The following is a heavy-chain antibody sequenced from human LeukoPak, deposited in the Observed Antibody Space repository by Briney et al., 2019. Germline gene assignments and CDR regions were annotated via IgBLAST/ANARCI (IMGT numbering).Heavy chain of an antibody. J-gene: IGHJ2*01. CDR2: IYTSGST. Sequence: SETLSLTCTVSGGSISSGSYYWSWIRQPAGKGLEWIGRIYTSGSTNYNPSLKSRVTISVDTSKNQFSLKLSSVTAADTAVYYCARNTYFDIWGRGTLVTVSS. V-gene: IGHV4-61*02. CDR1: GGSISSGSYY. CDR3: ARNTYFDI.